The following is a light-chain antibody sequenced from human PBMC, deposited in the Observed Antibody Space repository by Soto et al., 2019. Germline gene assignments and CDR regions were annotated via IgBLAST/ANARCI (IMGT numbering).Light chain of an antibody. V-gene: IGLV1-44*01. Sequence: QSVLTQPPSVSATPGQRVTISCSGGSSNIGSNSVNWYQQVPGMAPKLLIYNNNQRPSGVPDRFSGSKSGTSASLAISGLQSEDEADFYCAAWDTSLKVGFGGGTKLTVL. J-gene: IGLJ3*02. CDR3: AAWDTSLKVG. CDR2: NNN. CDR1: SSNIGSNS.